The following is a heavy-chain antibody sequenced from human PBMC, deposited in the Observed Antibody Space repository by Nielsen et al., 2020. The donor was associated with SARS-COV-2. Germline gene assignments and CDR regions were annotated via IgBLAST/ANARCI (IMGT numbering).Heavy chain of an antibody. CDR1: GFTFSSYA. V-gene: IGHV3-23*01. CDR2: ISGSGGST. J-gene: IGHJ4*02. Sequence: GESLKISCAAFGFTFSSYAMSWVRQAPGKGLEWVSAISGSGGSTYYADSVKGRFTISRDNSKNTLYLQMNSLRAEDTAVYYCANGLGYCSGGSCYPHLRYWGQGTLVTVSS. D-gene: IGHD2-15*01. CDR3: ANGLGYCSGGSCYPHLRY.